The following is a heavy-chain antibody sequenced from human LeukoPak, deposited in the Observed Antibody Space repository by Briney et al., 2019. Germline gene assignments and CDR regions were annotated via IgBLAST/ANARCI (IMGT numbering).Heavy chain of an antibody. D-gene: IGHD3-22*01. CDR3: ARGFRDYYDSSGYLDY. V-gene: IGHV4-31*03. Sequence: ASETLSLTCTVSGGSISSGGYYWSWIRQHPGKGLEWIGYIYYSGSTYYNPSLKSRVTISVDTSKNQFSLKLSSVTAADTAVYYCARGFRDYYDSSGYLDYWGQGTVVTVSS. CDR2: IYYSGST. J-gene: IGHJ4*02. CDR1: GGSISSGGYY.